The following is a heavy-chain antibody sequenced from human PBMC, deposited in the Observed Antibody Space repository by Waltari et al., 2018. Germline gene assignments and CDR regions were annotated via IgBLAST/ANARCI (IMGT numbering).Heavy chain of an antibody. CDR3: ARDQSRFGELYHDY. CDR1: GFTFSRYW. Sequence: EVQLVESGGGLVQPGGSLRLSCAASGFTFSRYWMSWVRQAPGKGLEWVANIKQDGSEKYYVDSVKGRFTISRDNAKNSLYLQMNSLRAEDTAVYYCARDQSRFGELYHDYWGQGTLVTVSS. CDR2: IKQDGSEK. J-gene: IGHJ4*02. D-gene: IGHD3-10*01. V-gene: IGHV3-7*01.